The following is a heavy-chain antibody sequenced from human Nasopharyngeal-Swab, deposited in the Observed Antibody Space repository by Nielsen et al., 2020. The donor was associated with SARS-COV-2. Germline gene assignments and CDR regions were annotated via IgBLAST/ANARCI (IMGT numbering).Heavy chain of an antibody. J-gene: IGHJ6*02. CDR3: ARDQYSGYDSSYYYGMDV. CDR2: INPNSGGT. D-gene: IGHD5-12*01. Sequence: VRQMPGKGLAWMGWINPNSGGTNYAQKFQGRVTMTRDTSISTAYMELSRLRSDDTAVYYCARDQYSGYDSSYYYGMDVWGQGTTVTVSS. V-gene: IGHV1-2*02.